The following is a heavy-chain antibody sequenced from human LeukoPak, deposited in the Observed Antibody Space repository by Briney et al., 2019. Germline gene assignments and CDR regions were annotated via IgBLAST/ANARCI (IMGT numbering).Heavy chain of an antibody. Sequence: GGSLRLSCAASGFTFSNYAMTWVRQAPGQGLEWVSTIIGRGDSTYYADSVKGRFTISRDNSKNTLYLRMNSLRAEDTALYYCAKALGVVDFFDYWGQGTLVTVSS. J-gene: IGHJ4*02. V-gene: IGHV3-23*01. CDR3: AKALGVVDFFDY. CDR2: IIGRGDST. D-gene: IGHD3-16*01. CDR1: GFTFSNYA.